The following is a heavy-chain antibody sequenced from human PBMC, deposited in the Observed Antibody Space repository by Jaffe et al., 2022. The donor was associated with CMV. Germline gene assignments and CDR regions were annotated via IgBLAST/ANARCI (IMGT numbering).Heavy chain of an antibody. J-gene: IGHJ6*02. CDR2: ISSSGSTI. CDR3: ARGLAVGYDFWSGYGYYYYYGMDV. Sequence: QVQLVESGGGLVKPGGSLRLSCAASGFTFSDYYMSWIRQAPGKGLEWVSYISSSGSTIYYADSVKGRFTISRDNAKNSLYLQMNSLRAEDTAVYYCARGLAVGYDFWSGYGYYYYYGMDVWGQGTTVTVSS. V-gene: IGHV3-11*01. D-gene: IGHD3-3*01. CDR1: GFTFSDYY.